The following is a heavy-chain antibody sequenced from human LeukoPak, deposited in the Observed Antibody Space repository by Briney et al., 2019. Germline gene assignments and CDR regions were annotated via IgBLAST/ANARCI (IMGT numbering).Heavy chain of an antibody. D-gene: IGHD2-2*01. Sequence: SETLSLTCAVYGGSFSGYYWSWIRQPPGKGLEWIGEINRSGSTNYNPSLKSRVTISVDTSKNQFSLKLSSVTAADTAVYYCARLESCSSTSCQYYFDYWGQGTLVTVSS. CDR1: GGSFSGYY. V-gene: IGHV4-34*01. CDR3: ARLESCSSTSCQYYFDY. J-gene: IGHJ4*02. CDR2: INRSGST.